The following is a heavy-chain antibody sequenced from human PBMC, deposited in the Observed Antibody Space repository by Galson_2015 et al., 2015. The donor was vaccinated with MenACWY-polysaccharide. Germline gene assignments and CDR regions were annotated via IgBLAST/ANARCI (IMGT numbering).Heavy chain of an antibody. CDR2: MYYSGST. CDR1: GNTIDDYY. J-gene: IGHJ5*02. D-gene: IGHD3-16*02. V-gene: IGHV4-59*01. Sequence: ETLSLTCSVSGNTIDDYYWNWLRQPPGKGLEWIGYMYYSGSTNYNPSLKSRVTISVDTSKNQFSLKLTSASAADTAVYYCARSLGYRNWFDTWGQGTLVTVSS. CDR3: ARSLGYRNWFDT.